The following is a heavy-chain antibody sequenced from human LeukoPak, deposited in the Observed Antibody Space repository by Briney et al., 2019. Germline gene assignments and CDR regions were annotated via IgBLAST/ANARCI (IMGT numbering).Heavy chain of an antibody. Sequence: SLRLSCAASGFTFSSYAMHWVRQAPGKGLKWAAVISSDGNTQYYADSVEGRFTISRDNSNNTLYLQMNSLRADDTAIYYCARRRIVGSIDDAFDIWGQGTMVTLSS. CDR3: ARRRIVGSIDDAFDI. J-gene: IGHJ3*02. CDR2: ISSDGNTQ. D-gene: IGHD1-26*01. V-gene: IGHV3-30-3*01. CDR1: GFTFSSYA.